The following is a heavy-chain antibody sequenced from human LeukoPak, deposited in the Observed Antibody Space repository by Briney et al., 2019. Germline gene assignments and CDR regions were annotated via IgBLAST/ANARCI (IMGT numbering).Heavy chain of an antibody. V-gene: IGHV3-30*02. CDR1: GFTFSFFG. D-gene: IGHD2-2*01. J-gene: IGHJ4*02. CDR3: ANTSDQLHYSKIDF. Sequence: GESLRLSCATSGFTFSFFGMHCVRHAPAKGLEWVAFIPYDGSFKFYAATAQGRFSISRDNSMNTLFLQMNSLRDGDTAVYYCANTSDQLHYSKIDFWGQGTLVTVSS. CDR2: IPYDGSFK.